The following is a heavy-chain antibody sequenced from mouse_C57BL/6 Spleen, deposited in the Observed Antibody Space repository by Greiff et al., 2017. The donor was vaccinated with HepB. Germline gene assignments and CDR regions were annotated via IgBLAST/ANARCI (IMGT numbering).Heavy chain of an antibody. CDR3: ARSGRWLTFDY. CDR2: IDPSDSYT. J-gene: IGHJ2*01. V-gene: IGHV1-69*01. D-gene: IGHD2-3*01. Sequence: VQLQQPGAELVMPGASVKLSCKASGYTFTSYWMHWVKQRPGQGLEWIGEIDPSDSYTNYNQKFKGKSTLTVDKSSSTAYMQLSSLTSEDSAVYYCARSGRWLTFDYWGQGTTLTVSS. CDR1: GYTFTSYW.